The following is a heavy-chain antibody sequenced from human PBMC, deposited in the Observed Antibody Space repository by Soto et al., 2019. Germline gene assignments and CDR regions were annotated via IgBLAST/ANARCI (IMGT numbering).Heavy chain of an antibody. V-gene: IGHV3-13*01. J-gene: IGHJ3*02. D-gene: IGHD2-15*01. CDR2: IGTAGDT. Sequence: EVQLVESGGGLVQPGGSLRLSCAASGFTFSSYDMHWVRQATGKGLEWVSAIGTAGDTYYPGSVKGRFTISRENAKNSLYLQMNSLRAGDTAVYYCARATGDLAMGYCSGGSCYNDAFDIWGQGTMVTVSS. CDR1: GFTFSSYD. CDR3: ARATGDLAMGYCSGGSCYNDAFDI.